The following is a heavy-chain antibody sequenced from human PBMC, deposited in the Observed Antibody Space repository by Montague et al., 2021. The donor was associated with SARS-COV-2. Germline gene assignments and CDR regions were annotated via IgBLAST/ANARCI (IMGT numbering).Heavy chain of an antibody. D-gene: IGHD3-16*02. CDR3: AKPFYDYIWGSYRQTGYFDY. CDR1: GFTFSGYG. J-gene: IGHJ4*02. V-gene: IGHV3-33*06. CDR2: IWYDGSNK. Sequence: SLRLSCAASGFTFSGYGMHWVRQAPGKGLEWVAVIWYDGSNKYYADSVKGRFTISRDNSKNTLYLQMNSLRAEDTAVYYCAKPFYDYIWGSYRQTGYFDYWGQGTLVTVSS.